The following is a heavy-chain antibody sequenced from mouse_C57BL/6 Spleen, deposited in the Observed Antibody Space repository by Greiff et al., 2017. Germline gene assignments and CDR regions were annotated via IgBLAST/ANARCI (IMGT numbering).Heavy chain of an antibody. V-gene: IGHV5-4*01. CDR1: GFTFSSYA. CDR2: ISDGGSYT. CDR3: VRDHYYGSSYWYFDV. D-gene: IGHD1-1*01. Sequence: EVKLVESGGGLVKPGGSLKLSCAASGFTFSSYAMSWVRQTPEKRLEWVATISDGGSYTYYPDNVKGRFTISRDNAKNNLYLQMSHLKSEDTAMYYCVRDHYYGSSYWYFDVWGTGTTVTVSS. J-gene: IGHJ1*03.